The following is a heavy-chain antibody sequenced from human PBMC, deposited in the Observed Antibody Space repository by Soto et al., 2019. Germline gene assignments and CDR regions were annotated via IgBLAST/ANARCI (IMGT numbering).Heavy chain of an antibody. CDR2: INAGNGNT. D-gene: IGHD3-3*01. Sequence: QVQLVQSGAEVKKPGASVKVSCKASGYTFTSYAMHWVRQAPGQRLEWMGWINAGNGNTKYSQKFQGRVTITRDTSASTAYMELSSLRSEDTAVYYCARDLTVLRFLEWWGGMDVWGQGTTVTVSS. CDR3: ARDLTVLRFLEWWGGMDV. CDR1: GYTFTSYA. V-gene: IGHV1-3*01. J-gene: IGHJ6*02.